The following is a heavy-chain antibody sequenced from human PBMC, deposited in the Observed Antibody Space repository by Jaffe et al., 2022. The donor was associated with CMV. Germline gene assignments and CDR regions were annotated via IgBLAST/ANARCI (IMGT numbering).Heavy chain of an antibody. Sequence: EVQLVESGGALVQPEGSLRLSCAASGFTFSSYWMHWVRQAPGKGLEWVSHITSDGSYATYADSVKGRFTTSRDNAKNTLYLQMNSLRADDTAVYYCTRDSWGLGDVWGRGTTVTVS. J-gene: IGHJ6*02. CDR2: ITSDGSYA. V-gene: IGHV3-74*01. CDR3: TRDSWGLGDV. CDR1: GFTFSSYW. D-gene: IGHD3-16*01.